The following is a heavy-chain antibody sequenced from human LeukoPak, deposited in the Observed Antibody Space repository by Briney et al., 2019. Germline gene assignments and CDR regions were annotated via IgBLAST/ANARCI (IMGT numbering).Heavy chain of an antibody. J-gene: IGHJ6*04. CDR1: GFTFSSYA. V-gene: IGHV3-33*08. D-gene: IGHD3-10*01. CDR3: ARERRPLLWFGELLFVGMDV. CDR2: IWYDGSNK. Sequence: GGSLRLSCAASGFTFSSYAMHWVRQAPGKGLEWVAVIWYDGSNKYYADSVKGRFTISKDNSKNTLYLQMNSLRAEDTAVYYCARERRPLLWFGELLFVGMDVWGKGTTVTVSS.